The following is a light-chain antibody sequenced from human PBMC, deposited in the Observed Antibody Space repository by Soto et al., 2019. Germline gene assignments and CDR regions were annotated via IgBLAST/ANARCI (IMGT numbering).Light chain of an antibody. Sequence: QSVLTQPPSASGTPGQGVTISCSGSISNIGGNTVNWYQQLPGTAPKLLMYTNNQRPSGVPDRFSGSKSGTSASLAISGLQSEDEADYYCAALDDSLNGVVFGGGTKLTVL. J-gene: IGLJ2*01. CDR2: TNN. CDR1: ISNIGGNT. CDR3: AALDDSLNGVV. V-gene: IGLV1-44*01.